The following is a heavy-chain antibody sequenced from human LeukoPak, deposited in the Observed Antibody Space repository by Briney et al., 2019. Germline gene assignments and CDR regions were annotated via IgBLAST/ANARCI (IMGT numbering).Heavy chain of an antibody. Sequence: ASVKVSCKASGYTFTGYYIHWVRQAPGQGLEWMGRINPNSGDTDYAQKFQGRVTMTRDTSISTDYMELSRLRSDDTAVYYCARSGGWYLDYWGQGTLVTVSS. CDR3: ARSGGWYLDY. J-gene: IGHJ4*02. V-gene: IGHV1-2*06. CDR1: GYTFTGYY. D-gene: IGHD6-19*01. CDR2: INPNSGDT.